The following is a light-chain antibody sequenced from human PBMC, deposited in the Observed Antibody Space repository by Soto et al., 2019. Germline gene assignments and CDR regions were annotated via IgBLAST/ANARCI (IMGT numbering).Light chain of an antibody. CDR1: SSTTGSNT. V-gene: IGLV1-44*01. J-gene: IGLJ3*02. Sequence: QSVLTQPPSASGTPGQRVTISCSGSSSTTGSNTVNWYQQLPGTAPKLLIYSNNQRPSGVPDRFSGSKSGTSASLAISGLQSEDEADYYCAAWDDSLVWVFGGGTKLTVL. CDR2: SNN. CDR3: AAWDDSLVWV.